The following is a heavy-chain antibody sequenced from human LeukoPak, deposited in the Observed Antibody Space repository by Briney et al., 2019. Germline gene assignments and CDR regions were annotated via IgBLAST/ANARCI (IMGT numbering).Heavy chain of an antibody. Sequence: ASVKVSCEASGYTFTSYAMHWLRQAPGQRLEWMGWINAGNGNTKYSQKFQGRVTITRDTSASTAYMELSSLRSEDTAVYYCARDPYHDSSGYLGYWGQGTLVTVSS. CDR2: INAGNGNT. D-gene: IGHD3-22*01. CDR3: ARDPYHDSSGYLGY. V-gene: IGHV1-3*01. CDR1: GYTFTSYA. J-gene: IGHJ4*02.